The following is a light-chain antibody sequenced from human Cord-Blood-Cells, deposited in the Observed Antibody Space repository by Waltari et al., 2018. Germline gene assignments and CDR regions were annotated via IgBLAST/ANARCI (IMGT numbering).Light chain of an antibody. V-gene: IGKV4-1*01. CDR1: PSVLYSSNNKNY. J-gene: IGKJ1*01. CDR3: QQYYSTPPWT. CDR2: WAS. Sequence: DIVMTQSPDSLAVSLGERATINCKSTPSVLYSSNNKNYLAVYQQKPGQPPKLLIYWASTRESGVPDRFSGSGSGTDFTLTISSLQAEDVAVYYCQQYYSTPPWTFGQGTKVEIK.